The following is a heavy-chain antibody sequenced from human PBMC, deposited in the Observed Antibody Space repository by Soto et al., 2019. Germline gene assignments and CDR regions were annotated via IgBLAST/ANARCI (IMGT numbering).Heavy chain of an antibody. CDR2: FYPGDSQI. D-gene: IGHD1-1*01. V-gene: IGHV5-51*01. CDR1: GYSFTTYW. J-gene: IGHJ6*02. CDR3: ARSKYSSNWNHGIDV. Sequence: GASVKVYCKASGYSFTTYWIGWVRQMPGKGLEWMGMFYPGDSQIRYSPSFQGQVTISVDKSISTAYLQWSSLKSSDTAMYYCARSKYSSNWNHGIDVWGQGTTVTVSS.